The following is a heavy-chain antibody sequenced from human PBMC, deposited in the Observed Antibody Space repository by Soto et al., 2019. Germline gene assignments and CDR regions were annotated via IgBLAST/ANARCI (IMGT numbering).Heavy chain of an antibody. Sequence: GASVKVSCKASGYTFTSYDINWVRQATGQGLEWMGWMNPNSGNTGYAQKFQGRVTMTRNTSISTAYMELSSLRSEDTAVYYCARGRRYYYGSTPEVYGMDVWGQGTTVTVSS. CDR3: ARGRRYYYGSTPEVYGMDV. V-gene: IGHV1-8*01. CDR1: GYTFTSYD. CDR2: MNPNSGNT. D-gene: IGHD3-22*01. J-gene: IGHJ6*02.